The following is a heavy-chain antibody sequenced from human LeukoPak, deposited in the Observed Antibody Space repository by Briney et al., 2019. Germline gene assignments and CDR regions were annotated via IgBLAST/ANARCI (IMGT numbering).Heavy chain of an antibody. J-gene: IGHJ4*02. D-gene: IGHD1-14*01. Sequence: GGSLRLSCTASGFTFSSYCMSWVRQAAGKGLEWVSSISSGGKYIYYANTVTRRFTISRDNARNSLYLQMNSVRAEYTGVYYCARASPQYNASDYWGQGALVTVSS. CDR2: ISSGGKYI. CDR3: ARASPQYNASDY. CDR1: GFTFSSYC. V-gene: IGHV3-21*01.